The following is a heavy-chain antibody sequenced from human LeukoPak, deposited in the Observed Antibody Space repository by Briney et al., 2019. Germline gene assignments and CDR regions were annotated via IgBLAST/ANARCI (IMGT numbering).Heavy chain of an antibody. V-gene: IGHV4-34*01. CDR1: GGSFSGYY. Sequence: SETLSLTCAVYGGSFSGYYWNWIRQPPGKGLEWIGEINHIGSTNYNPSLKSRVTISVDTSKNQFSLKLSSVTAADTAVYYCAGGYQPLLLDAFDIWGQGTMVTVSS. J-gene: IGHJ3*02. CDR2: INHIGST. D-gene: IGHD2-2*01. CDR3: AGGYQPLLLDAFDI.